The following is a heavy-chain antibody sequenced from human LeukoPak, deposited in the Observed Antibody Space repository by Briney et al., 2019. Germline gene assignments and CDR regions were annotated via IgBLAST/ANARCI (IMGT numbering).Heavy chain of an antibody. CDR2: INHSGST. J-gene: IGHJ5*02. CDR3: ARGGWITIFGVVIKRYNWFDP. V-gene: IGHV4-34*01. D-gene: IGHD3-3*01. Sequence: SETLSITCAVYGGSFSGYYWSWIRQPPGKGLEWIGEINHSGSTNYNPSLKSRVTISVDTSKNQFSLKQSSVTAADTAVYYCARGGWITIFGVVIKRYNWFDPWGQGTLVTVSS. CDR1: GGSFSGYY.